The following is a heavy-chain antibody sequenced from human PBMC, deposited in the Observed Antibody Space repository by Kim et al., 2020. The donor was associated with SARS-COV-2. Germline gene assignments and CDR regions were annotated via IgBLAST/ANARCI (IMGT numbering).Heavy chain of an antibody. J-gene: IGHJ6*02. D-gene: IGHD6-13*01. CDR2: INSDGSST. V-gene: IGHV3-74*01. Sequence: GGSLRLSCAASGFTFSSYWMHWVRQAPGKGLVWVSRINSDGSSTSYADSVKGRFTISRDNAKNTLYLQMNSLRAEDTAVYYCARGGNNSSSWLWACYYYYYYGMDVWGQGTTVTVSS. CDR3: ARGGNNSSSWLWACYYYYYYGMDV. CDR1: GFTFSSYW.